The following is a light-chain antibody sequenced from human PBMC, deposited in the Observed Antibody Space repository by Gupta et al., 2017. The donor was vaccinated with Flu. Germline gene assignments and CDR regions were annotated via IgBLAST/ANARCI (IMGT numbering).Light chain of an antibody. CDR3: RQGKSGPYT. CDR2: KVS. Sequence: DVVMTQPPLSLSVPLGQPASIPCSSSQSLVSIDTNPYLTWFQQRSGQPPRRLIYKVSNRDSGVPDRFSGSGSGTDFTLKISRVEAEDVGVYYCRQGKSGPYTFGQGTKLEIK. CDR1: QSLVSIDTNPY. J-gene: IGKJ2*01. V-gene: IGKV2-30*01.